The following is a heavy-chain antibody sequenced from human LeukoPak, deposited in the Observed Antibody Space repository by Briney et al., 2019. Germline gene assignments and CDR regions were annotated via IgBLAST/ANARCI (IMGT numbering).Heavy chain of an antibody. Sequence: GGSLRLSCVVSGFTFADYAMHWVRQTPGKGLEWVSGITWSGGIIGYADAVRGRFSISRDNARNSLYLEMNSLKTEDTALYYCVKDSEESTSLDAAFDMRGQGTMVTVSS. V-gene: IGHV3-9*01. CDR3: VKDSEESTSLDAAFDM. D-gene: IGHD2-2*01. J-gene: IGHJ3*02. CDR2: ITWSGGII. CDR1: GFTFADYA.